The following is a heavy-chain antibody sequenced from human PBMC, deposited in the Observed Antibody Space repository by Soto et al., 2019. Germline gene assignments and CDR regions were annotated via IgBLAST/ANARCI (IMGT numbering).Heavy chain of an antibody. CDR3: AREDSWHIGWFDP. D-gene: IGHD5-12*01. CDR1: GFTVSSNY. V-gene: IGHV3-66*01. CDR2: IYSGGST. Sequence: GGSLRLSCAASGFTVSSNYMSWVRQAPGKGLEWVSVIYSGGSTYYADSVKGRFTISRDNSKNTLYLQMNSLRAEDTAVYYCAREDSWHIGWFDPWGQGTLVTVSS. J-gene: IGHJ5*02.